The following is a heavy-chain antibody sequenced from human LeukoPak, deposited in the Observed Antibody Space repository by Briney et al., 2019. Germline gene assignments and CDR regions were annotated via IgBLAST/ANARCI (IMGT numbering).Heavy chain of an antibody. J-gene: IGHJ4*02. Sequence: ASVKVSCKASGYTFTGYYMHWVRQAPGQGLEWMGWINPNSGGTNYAQKFQGRVTMTRDTSISTAYMELSRLRSDDTAVYYCARGPQRDDYVWGSYRPGDHWGRGTLVPVSS. D-gene: IGHD3-16*02. CDR2: INPNSGGT. CDR1: GYTFTGYY. V-gene: IGHV1-2*02. CDR3: ARGPQRDDYVWGSYRPGDH.